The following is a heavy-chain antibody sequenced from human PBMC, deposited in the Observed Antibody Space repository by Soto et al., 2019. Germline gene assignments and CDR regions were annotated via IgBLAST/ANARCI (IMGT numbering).Heavy chain of an antibody. D-gene: IGHD2-2*01. Sequence: PGGSLRLSCAASGFTFSSYAMHWVRQAPGKGLEWVAVISYDGSNKYYADSVKGRFTISRDNSKNTLYLQMNSLRAEDAAVYYCAREVVPAAENDYGDYFDYWGQGTLVTVSS. V-gene: IGHV3-30-3*01. CDR1: GFTFSSYA. CDR3: AREVVPAAENDYGDYFDY. J-gene: IGHJ4*02. CDR2: ISYDGSNK.